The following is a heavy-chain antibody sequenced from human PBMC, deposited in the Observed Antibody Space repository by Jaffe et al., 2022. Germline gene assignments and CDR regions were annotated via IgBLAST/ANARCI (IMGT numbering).Heavy chain of an antibody. D-gene: IGHD1-26*01. CDR3: ARVEWELLFDFHWFDP. J-gene: IGHJ5*02. CDR1: GFTFSSYE. CDR2: ISSSGSTI. Sequence: EVQLVESGGGLVQPGGSLRLSCAASGFTFSSYEMNWVRQAPGKGLEWVSYISSSGSTIYYADSVKGRFTISRDNAKNSLYLQMNSLRAEDTAVYYCARVEWELLFDFHWFDPWGQGTLVTVSS. V-gene: IGHV3-48*03.